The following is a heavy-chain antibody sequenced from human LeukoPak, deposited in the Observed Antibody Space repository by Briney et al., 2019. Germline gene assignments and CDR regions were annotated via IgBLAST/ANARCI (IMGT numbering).Heavy chain of an antibody. J-gene: IGHJ5*02. V-gene: IGHV1-18*01. CDR2: ISAYNGKT. CDR3: AREGAYCSSTSCHIQNWFDP. CDR1: GYTFTSYG. Sequence: ASVKVSCKASGYTFTSYGISWVRQAPGQGLEWMGWISAYNGKTNYVQKLQGRVTMTTDTSTSTAYMELRSLRSDDTAVYYCAREGAYCSSTSCHIQNWFDPWGHGTLVTVSS. D-gene: IGHD2-2*01.